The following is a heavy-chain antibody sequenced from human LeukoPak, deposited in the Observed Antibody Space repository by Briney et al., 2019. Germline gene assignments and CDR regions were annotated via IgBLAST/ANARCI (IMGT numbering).Heavy chain of an antibody. CDR1: GFTFSSYS. D-gene: IGHD1-7*01. Sequence: GGSLRLSCAASGFTFSSYSMNWVRQAPGKGLEWVSSISSISSYIYYADSVKGRFTISRDNAKNSLYLQMNSLRAEDTAVYYCAREAFSWNYVGFDPWGQGTLVTVSS. CDR2: ISSISSYI. V-gene: IGHV3-21*01. CDR3: AREAFSWNYVGFDP. J-gene: IGHJ5*02.